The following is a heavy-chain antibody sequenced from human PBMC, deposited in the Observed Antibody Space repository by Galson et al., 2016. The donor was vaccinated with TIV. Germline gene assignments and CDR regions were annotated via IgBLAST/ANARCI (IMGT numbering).Heavy chain of an antibody. CDR3: AKDYMWKENYYYMHV. J-gene: IGHJ6*03. V-gene: IGHV1-3*01. CDR2: VNVRNGYT. Sequence: SVKVSCKASGYSFTAFTMHWVRQAPGQRLEWMGWVNVRNGYTKYSESVKGRFTISRDNSRSSLYLQMDSLRIEDTALYYCAKDYMWKENYYYMHVWGKGTTVTVSS. D-gene: IGHD1-1*01. CDR1: GYSFTAFT.